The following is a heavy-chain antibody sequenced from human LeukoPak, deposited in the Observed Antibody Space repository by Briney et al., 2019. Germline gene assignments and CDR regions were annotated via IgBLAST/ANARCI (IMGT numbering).Heavy chain of an antibody. Sequence: ASVKVSCKASGDTFSSYYMHWVRQAPGKGLEWMGGFDPEDGETIYAQKFQGRVTMTEDTSTDTAYMELSSLRSEDTAVYYCVDPYSYDSSGYSLPWGQGTLVTVSS. CDR3: VDPYSYDSSGYSLP. CDR2: FDPEDGET. V-gene: IGHV1-24*01. D-gene: IGHD3-22*01. CDR1: GDTFSSYY. J-gene: IGHJ5*02.